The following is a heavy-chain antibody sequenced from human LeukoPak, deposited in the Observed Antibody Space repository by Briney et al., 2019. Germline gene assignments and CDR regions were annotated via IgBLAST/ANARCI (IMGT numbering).Heavy chain of an antibody. CDR1: GYTFTSYG. J-gene: IGHJ4*02. CDR3: ARADTVTTPIDY. CDR2: INPSGGST. Sequence: ASVKVSCKASGYTFTSYGISWVRQAPGQGLEWMGIINPSGGSTSYAQKFQGRVTMTRDTSTSTVYMELSSLRSEDTAVYYCARADTVTTPIDYWGQGTLVTVSS. D-gene: IGHD4-17*01. V-gene: IGHV1-46*01.